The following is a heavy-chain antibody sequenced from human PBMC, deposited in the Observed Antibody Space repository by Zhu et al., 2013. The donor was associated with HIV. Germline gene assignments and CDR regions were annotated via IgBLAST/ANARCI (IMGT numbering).Heavy chain of an antibody. V-gene: IGHV4-31*03. J-gene: IGHJ4*02. D-gene: IGHD3-16*01. CDR2: IYYGGTT. Sequence: QVQLEESGPGLVKPSQTLSLTCTVSSGSLNSGGSYWSWIRHHPGKGLEWIGYIYYGGTTHYNPSLKSRLTIPMDRSKNQISLELNSVTAADTAVYYCARHSLGELAPFDYWGQGILVTVSS. CDR3: ARHSLGELAPFDY. CDR1: SGSLNSGGSY.